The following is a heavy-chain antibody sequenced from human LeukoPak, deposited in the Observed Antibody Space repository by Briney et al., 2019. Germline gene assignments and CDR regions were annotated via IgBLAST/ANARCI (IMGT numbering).Heavy chain of an antibody. CDR3: AKDTSIGKYCTNGVCSPFDY. V-gene: IGHV3-7*03. CDR1: GFTLSNYW. J-gene: IGHJ4*02. D-gene: IGHD2-8*01. Sequence: GGCLRLSCVASGFTLSNYWMNWVRQAPGKGLGWVASIKGDESVKKFVDSVRGRFTISRDNSRNTLYLQMISLRPEDTAVYYCAKDTSIGKYCTNGVCSPFDYWGQGTLVTVSS. CDR2: IKGDESVK.